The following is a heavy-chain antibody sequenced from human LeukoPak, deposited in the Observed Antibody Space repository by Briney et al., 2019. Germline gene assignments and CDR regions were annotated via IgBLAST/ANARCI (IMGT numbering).Heavy chain of an antibody. CDR3: AKDGFRGDCIGGSCYPFDP. V-gene: IGHV3-23*01. CDR1: GFTFSSYA. D-gene: IGHD2-15*01. CDR2: ISDSGGNT. Sequence: GGSLRLSCAASGFTFSSYARSWVRQAPGKGLEWVSTISDSGGNTYYADSVKGRFTISRDNSKNTLYLQMNSLRAEDTALYYCAKDGFRGDCIGGSCYPFDPWGQGTLVTVSS. J-gene: IGHJ5*02.